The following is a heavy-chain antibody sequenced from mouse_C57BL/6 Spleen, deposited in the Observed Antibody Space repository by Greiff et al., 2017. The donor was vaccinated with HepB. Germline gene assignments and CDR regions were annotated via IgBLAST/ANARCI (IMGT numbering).Heavy chain of an antibody. CDR1: GYTFTDYY. CDR2: IYPGSGNT. D-gene: IGHD1-1*01. V-gene: IGHV1-84*01. J-gene: IGHJ4*01. CDR3: ARGGYGSSFWYYAMDY. Sequence: QVQLKESGPELVKPGASVKISCKASGYTFTDYYINWVKQRPGQGLEWIGWIYPGSGNTKYNEKFKGKATLTVDTSSSTAYMQLSSLTSEDSAVYFWARGGYGSSFWYYAMDYWGQGTSVTVSS.